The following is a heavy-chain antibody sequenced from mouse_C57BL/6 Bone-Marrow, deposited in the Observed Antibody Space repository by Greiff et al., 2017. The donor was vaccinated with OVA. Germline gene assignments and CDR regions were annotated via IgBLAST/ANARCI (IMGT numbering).Heavy chain of an antibody. D-gene: IGHD1-1*01. V-gene: IGHV1-69*01. CDR3: ARESGSSYPTVAY. J-gene: IGHJ3*01. CDR1: GYTFTSYW. CDR2: LDPSDSYT. Sequence: QVQLQQPGAELVMPGASVKLSCKASGYTFTSYWMHWVKQRPGQGLEWIGELDPSDSYTNYNQKFKGKSTLTVDKSSSTAYMQLSSLTSEDSAVYYCARESGSSYPTVAYGGQGTLVTVSA.